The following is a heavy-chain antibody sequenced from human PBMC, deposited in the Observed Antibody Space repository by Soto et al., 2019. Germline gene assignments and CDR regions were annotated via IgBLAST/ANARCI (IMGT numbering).Heavy chain of an antibody. CDR3: ARGIEGWYQGRYYYGMDV. D-gene: IGHD6-19*01. CDR1: GGSGSSGSYY. V-gene: IGHV4-61*01. J-gene: IGHJ6*02. Sequence: QVQPQESGPGLVEPSETLSLTCTVSGGSGSSGSYYWGWIRGPPGKGLEWIGYLYYSGSTNYTPSHKSRVTISVDTSKNQFSLKLRSVTAADTAVYYCARGIEGWYQGRYYYGMDVWGQGTTVTVSS. CDR2: LYYSGST.